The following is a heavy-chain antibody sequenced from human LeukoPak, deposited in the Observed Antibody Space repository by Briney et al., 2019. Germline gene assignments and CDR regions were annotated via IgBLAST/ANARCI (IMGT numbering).Heavy chain of an antibody. D-gene: IGHD3-10*01. CDR3: ARGRSDYYLDS. CDR1: GYTFTDYY. J-gene: IGHJ4*02. Sequence: ASVKVSCKASGYTFTDYYMHWVRQAPGQELEWMGWIYPNSGGTNYAQNFQGRVTMTRDPSISTAYMGLSRLRSDDTAVYFCARGRSDYYLDSWGQGTLVTVSS. CDR2: IYPNSGGT. V-gene: IGHV1-2*02.